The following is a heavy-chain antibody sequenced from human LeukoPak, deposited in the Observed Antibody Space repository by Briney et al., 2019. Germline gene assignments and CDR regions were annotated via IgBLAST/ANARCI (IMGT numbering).Heavy chain of an antibody. D-gene: IGHD3-22*01. CDR2: INPSGGST. Sequence: ASVKVSCKASGYTFTSYYMHWVRQAPGQGLEWMGIINPSGGSTSYAQKFQGRVTMTRDMSTSTVYMELSSLRSEDTAVYYCARGGARGWDYDSSGYSAFDIWGQGTTVTVSS. J-gene: IGHJ3*02. V-gene: IGHV1-46*01. CDR3: ARGGARGWDYDSSGYSAFDI. CDR1: GYTFTSYY.